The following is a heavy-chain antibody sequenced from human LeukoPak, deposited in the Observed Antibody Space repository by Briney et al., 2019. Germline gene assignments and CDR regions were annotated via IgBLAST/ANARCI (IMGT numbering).Heavy chain of an antibody. J-gene: IGHJ4*02. D-gene: IGHD3-9*01. CDR2: INTNTGNP. CDR1: GYTFTNYT. V-gene: IGHV7-4-1*02. Sequence: RASVKVSCKASGYTFTNYTVNWVLQAPGQGLEYMGWINTNTGNPTYAQDFAGRFVFSLDTSVTTTYLQINSLKAADSAVYYCTRGNDTTGYFTYWGQGTLVTVSS. CDR3: TRGNDTTGYFTY.